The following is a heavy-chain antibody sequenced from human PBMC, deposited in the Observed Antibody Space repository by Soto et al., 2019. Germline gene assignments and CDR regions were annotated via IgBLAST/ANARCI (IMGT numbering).Heavy chain of an antibody. V-gene: IGHV4-61*01. J-gene: IGHJ4*02. D-gene: IGHD1-26*01. CDR1: GGSVSSGSYY. Sequence: SETLSLTCTVSGGSVSSGSYYWSLIRQPPGKGLEWIGYIYYSGSTNYNPSLKSRVTISVDTSKNQFSLKLSSVTAADTAVYYCARTMVGARAGYFDYWGRGTLVTVSS. CDR3: ARTMVGARAGYFDY. CDR2: IYYSGST.